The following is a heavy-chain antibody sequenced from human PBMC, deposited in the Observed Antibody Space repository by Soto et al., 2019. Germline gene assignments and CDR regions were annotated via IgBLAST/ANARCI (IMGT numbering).Heavy chain of an antibody. Sequence: SLTCTVSGASISGYYWSWIRQPAGKGLEWIGRIYSSGSTNYSPSLKGRITMSVDTYKNQFSLKLSSVSAADTAVYYCARDSEYSRAQYLDYWGPGALVNVSS. V-gene: IGHV4-4*07. CDR1: GASISGYY. CDR3: ARDSEYSRAQYLDY. J-gene: IGHJ4*02. D-gene: IGHD6-6*01. CDR2: IYSSGST.